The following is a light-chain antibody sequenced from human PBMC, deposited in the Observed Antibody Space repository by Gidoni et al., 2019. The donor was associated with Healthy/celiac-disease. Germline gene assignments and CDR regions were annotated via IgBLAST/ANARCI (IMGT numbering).Light chain of an antibody. J-gene: IGKJ4*01. Sequence: IVMTQSPDSLAVSLGESATINCKSSQSVLYSSNNKNYLAWYQQKPGQPPKLLIYWASTRESGVPERFSGSGSGTDFTLTISSLQAEDVAVYYCQQYYSTPLTFGGGTKVEIK. CDR3: QQYYSTPLT. CDR2: WAS. CDR1: QSVLYSSNNKNY. V-gene: IGKV4-1*01.